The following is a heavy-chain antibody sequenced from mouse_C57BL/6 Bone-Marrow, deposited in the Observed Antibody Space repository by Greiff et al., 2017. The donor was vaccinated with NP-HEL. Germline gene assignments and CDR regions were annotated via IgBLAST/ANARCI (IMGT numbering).Heavy chain of an antibody. D-gene: IGHD2-3*01. CDR3: ARRDGYLAWFAY. V-gene: IGHV1-69*01. CDR1: GYTFTSYW. CDR2: IDPSDSYT. J-gene: IGHJ3*01. Sequence: VQLQQPGAELVMHGASVKLSCKASGYTFTSYWMHWVKQRPGQGLEWIGEIDPSDSYTNYNQKFKGKSTLTVDKSSSTAYMQLSSLTSEDSAVYYCARRDGYLAWFAYWGQGTLVTVSA.